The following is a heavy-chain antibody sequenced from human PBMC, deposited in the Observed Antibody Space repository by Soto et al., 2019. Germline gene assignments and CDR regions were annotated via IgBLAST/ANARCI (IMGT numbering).Heavy chain of an antibody. D-gene: IGHD4-17*01. CDR2: ISSSSSTI. CDR1: GFTFSSYS. CDR3: ARVPYGDPPSPFAY. V-gene: IGHV3-48*02. J-gene: IGHJ4*02. Sequence: EVQLVESGGGLVQPGGSLRLSCAASGFTFSSYSMNWVRQAPGKGLEWVSYISSSSSTIYYADSVKGRFTISRDNAKNSLYLQMNSLRDEDTAVYYCARVPYGDPPSPFAYWGQGTLVTVSS.